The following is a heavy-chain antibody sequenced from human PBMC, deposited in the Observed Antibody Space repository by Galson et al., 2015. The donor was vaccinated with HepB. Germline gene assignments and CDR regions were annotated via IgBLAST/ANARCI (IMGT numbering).Heavy chain of an antibody. D-gene: IGHD6-6*01. Sequence: SLRLSCAASGFTFSSYSMNWVRQAPGKGLEWVSSISSSSSYIYYADSVKGRFTISRDNAKNSLYLQMNSLRAEDTAVYYCARGFRSSPYDNWFDPWGQGTLVTVSS. J-gene: IGHJ5*02. CDR2: ISSSSSYI. V-gene: IGHV3-21*01. CDR3: ARGFRSSPYDNWFDP. CDR1: GFTFSSYS.